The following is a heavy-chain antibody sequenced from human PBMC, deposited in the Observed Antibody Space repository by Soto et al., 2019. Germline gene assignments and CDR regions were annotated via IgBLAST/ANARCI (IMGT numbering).Heavy chain of an antibody. CDR2: ISYDGSNK. CDR3: ARDPHSGYDLGVYGMDV. J-gene: IGHJ6*02. V-gene: IGHV3-30-3*01. D-gene: IGHD5-12*01. Sequence: HPGGSLRLSCAASGFTFSSYAMHWVRQAPGKGLEWVAVISYDGSNKYYADSVKGRFTISRDNSKNTLYLQMNSLRAEDTAVYYCARDPHSGYDLGVYGMDVWGQGTTVTVSS. CDR1: GFTFSSYA.